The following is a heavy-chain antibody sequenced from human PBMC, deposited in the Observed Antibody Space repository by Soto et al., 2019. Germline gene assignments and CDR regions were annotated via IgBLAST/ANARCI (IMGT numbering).Heavy chain of an antibody. D-gene: IGHD5-12*01. V-gene: IGHV1-46*01. CDR1: GYTFTSYY. CDR3: ARESVDGLKMHGMDV. Sequence: ASVKVSCKASGYTFTSYYMHWVRQSPGQGHEWMGIINPSGGSTSYAQKLQGRVSMTRDTSTSTVYMEQSSLRSEDTAVYYCARESVDGLKMHGMDVWG. CDR2: INPSGGST. J-gene: IGHJ6*02.